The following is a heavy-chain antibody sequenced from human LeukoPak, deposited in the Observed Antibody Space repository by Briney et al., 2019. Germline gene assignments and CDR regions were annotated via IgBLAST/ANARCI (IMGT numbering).Heavy chain of an antibody. CDR3: ATDRGWRTSGYYLYYFEY. D-gene: IGHD3-3*01. CDR1: GFIFTNYF. V-gene: IGHV3-7*01. Sequence: GGSLRLSCAASGFIFTNYFMSWGRQAPGKGLEWVASIKHDGSEKYHVDSVRGRFTISRDNTMNSLYLQMSRLRAEDTAVYYCATDRGWRTSGYYLYYFEYWGQGTLVTFSS. J-gene: IGHJ4*02. CDR2: IKHDGSEK.